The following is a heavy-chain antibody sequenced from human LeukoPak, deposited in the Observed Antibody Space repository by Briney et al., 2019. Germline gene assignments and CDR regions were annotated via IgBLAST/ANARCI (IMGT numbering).Heavy chain of an antibody. CDR3: ATLWFGGKHFDY. Sequence: RASVKVSCKVSGYTLTELSMHWVRQAPGKGLEWMGGFDPEDGETIYAQEFQGRVTMTEDTSTDTAYMELSSLRSEDTAVYYCATLWFGGKHFDYWGQGTLVTVSS. J-gene: IGHJ4*02. D-gene: IGHD3-10*01. V-gene: IGHV1-24*01. CDR2: FDPEDGET. CDR1: GYTLTELS.